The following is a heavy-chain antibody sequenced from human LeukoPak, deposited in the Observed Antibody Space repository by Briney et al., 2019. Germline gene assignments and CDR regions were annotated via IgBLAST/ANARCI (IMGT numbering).Heavy chain of an antibody. D-gene: IGHD3-3*01. CDR3: AREFWSGSYSDK. Sequence: SETLSLTCTVSGDSISSGNYYWTWIRQPPGKGPEWIGYIYYSGSTFYNPSLKSRVTISVDTSKNEFSLKLSSVTAADTAVYYCAREFWSGSYSDKWGQGTLVTVSS. CDR2: IYYSGST. CDR1: GDSISSGNYY. V-gene: IGHV4-30-4*01. J-gene: IGHJ4*02.